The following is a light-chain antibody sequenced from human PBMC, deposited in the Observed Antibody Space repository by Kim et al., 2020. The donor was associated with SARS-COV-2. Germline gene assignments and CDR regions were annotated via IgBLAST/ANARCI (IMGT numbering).Light chain of an antibody. CDR2: LGS. Sequence: GEPASISCRSSQSLLHNNGYNYLDWYLQKPGQSPQLLIYLGSNRASGVPDRFSGSGSGTDFTLKISRVEAEDVGVYYCMQTLQTHTFGQGTKLEI. J-gene: IGKJ2*01. V-gene: IGKV2-28*01. CDR3: MQTLQTHT. CDR1: QSLLHNNGYNY.